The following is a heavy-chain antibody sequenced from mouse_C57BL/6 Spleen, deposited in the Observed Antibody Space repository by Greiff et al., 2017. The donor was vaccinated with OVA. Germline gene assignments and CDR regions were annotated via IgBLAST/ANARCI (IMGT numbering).Heavy chain of an antibody. J-gene: IGHJ3*01. CDR1: GFTFSDAW. CDR2: IRNKANNHAT. D-gene: IGHD4-1*02. CDR3: TRRATGTAWFAY. V-gene: IGHV6-6*01. Sequence: EVKVEESGGGLVQPGGSMKLSCAASGFTFSDAWMDWVRQSPEKGLEWVAEIRNKANNHATYYAESVKGRFTISRDDSKSSVYLQMNSVRAEDTGIYYCTRRATGTAWFAYWGQGTLVTVSA.